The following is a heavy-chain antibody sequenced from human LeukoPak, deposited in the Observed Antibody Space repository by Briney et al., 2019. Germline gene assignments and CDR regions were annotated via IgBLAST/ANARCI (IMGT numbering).Heavy chain of an antibody. V-gene: IGHV1-2*02. J-gene: IGHJ4*02. CDR3: ATFAGEHQAPFDY. D-gene: IGHD1-26*01. CDR1: GYTFTGYY. Sequence: GASVKVSCKASGYTFTGYYMHWVRQAPGQGLEWMGWINPNSGGTNYAQKFQGRVTMTRDTSLRTTYMELNRLRSDDTAVYYCATFAGEHQAPFDYWGQGTLVTVSS. CDR2: INPNSGGT.